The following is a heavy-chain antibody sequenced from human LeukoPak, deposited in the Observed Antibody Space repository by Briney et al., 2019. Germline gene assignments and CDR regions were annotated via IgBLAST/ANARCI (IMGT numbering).Heavy chain of an antibody. Sequence: GGSLRLSCAASGFTFSSYWMHWVRQAPGKGLVWVSRINSDGSSTSYADSVKGRFTISRDNAKNTLYLQMNSLRAEDTAVYYCARDPDSSGWVYYYYMDVWGKGTTVTVSS. V-gene: IGHV3-74*01. D-gene: IGHD6-19*01. CDR1: GFTFSSYW. J-gene: IGHJ6*03. CDR2: INSDGSST. CDR3: ARDPDSSGWVYYYYMDV.